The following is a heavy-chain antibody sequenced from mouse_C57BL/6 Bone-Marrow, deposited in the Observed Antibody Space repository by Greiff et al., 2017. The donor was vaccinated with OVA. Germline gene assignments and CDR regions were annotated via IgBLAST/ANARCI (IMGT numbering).Heavy chain of an antibody. J-gene: IGHJ4*01. Sequence: EVNVVESGGGLVQPKGSLKLSCAASGFSFNTYAMNWVRQAPGKGLEWVARIRSKSNNYATYYADSVKDRFTISRDDSESMLYLQMNNLKTEDTAMYYCVRHYRGAMDYWGQGTSVTVSS. CDR2: IRSKSNNYAT. CDR1: GFSFNTYA. CDR3: VRHYRGAMDY. V-gene: IGHV10-1*01. D-gene: IGHD2-12*01.